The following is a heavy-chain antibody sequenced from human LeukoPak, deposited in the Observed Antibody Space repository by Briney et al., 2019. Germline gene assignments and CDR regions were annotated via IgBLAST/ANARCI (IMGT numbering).Heavy chain of an antibody. CDR3: ATAYNYGRDAFDI. D-gene: IGHD5-18*01. CDR1: GYTFTRYY. V-gene: IGHV1-46*01. Sequence: ASVKVSCKASGYTFTRYYMHWVRQAPGQGLEWMGIINPSGGSTSYAQKFQGRVTMTRDTSTSTVYMELSSLRSEDTAVYYCATAYNYGRDAFDIWGQGTMVTVSS. CDR2: INPSGGST. J-gene: IGHJ3*02.